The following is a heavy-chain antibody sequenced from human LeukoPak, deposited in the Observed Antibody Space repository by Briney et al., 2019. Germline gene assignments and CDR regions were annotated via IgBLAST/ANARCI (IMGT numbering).Heavy chain of an antibody. CDR2: INPNSGGT. V-gene: IGHV1-2*04. Sequence: ASVKVSCKASGYTFTSYDINWVRQATGQGLEWMGWINPNSGGTNYAQKFQGWVTMTRDTSISTAYMELSRLRSDDTAVYYCARAGRVQEVVDYWGQGTLVTVSS. CDR3: ARAGRVQEVVDY. D-gene: IGHD1-26*01. CDR1: GYTFTSYD. J-gene: IGHJ4*02.